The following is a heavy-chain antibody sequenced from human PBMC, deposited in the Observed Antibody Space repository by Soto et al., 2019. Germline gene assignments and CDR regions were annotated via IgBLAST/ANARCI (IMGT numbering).Heavy chain of an antibody. D-gene: IGHD3-10*01. CDR2: ISSSSSTI. Sequence: GGSLRLSCAASGFTFSSYSMNWVRQAPGKGLEWVSYISSSSSTIYYADSVKGRFTISRDNAKNSLYLQMNSLRAEDTAVYYCARNSGSYYYMDVWGKGTTVTVSS. CDR1: GFTFSSYS. V-gene: IGHV3-48*01. J-gene: IGHJ6*03. CDR3: ARNSGSYYYMDV.